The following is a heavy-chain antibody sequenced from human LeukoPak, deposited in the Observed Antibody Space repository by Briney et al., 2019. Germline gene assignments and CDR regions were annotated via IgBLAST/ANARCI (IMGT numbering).Heavy chain of an antibody. Sequence: GESLKISGKGSGYSFTSYWIGWVRQAPGKGLEWVGRIKSKTDGGTTDYAAPVKGRFTISRDDSKNTLYLQMNSLKTEDTAVYYCTTKPWELLAYWGQGTLVTVSS. CDR2: IKSKTDGGTT. D-gene: IGHD1-26*01. J-gene: IGHJ4*02. V-gene: IGHV3-15*01. CDR1: GYSFTSYW. CDR3: TTKPWELLAY.